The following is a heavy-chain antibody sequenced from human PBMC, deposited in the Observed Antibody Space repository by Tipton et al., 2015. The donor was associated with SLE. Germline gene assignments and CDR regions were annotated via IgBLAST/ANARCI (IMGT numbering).Heavy chain of an antibody. V-gene: IGHV4-39*07. Sequence: TLSLTCTVSGDSIRTNDYYWAWIRQPPGKGLEWIGSIFHSGSTYYNPSLKRRVTASIDTSKNQFSLKLTSVTAADTAVYYCARGGGSYYDYWGQGTLVTVSS. CDR1: GDSIRTNDYY. J-gene: IGHJ4*02. D-gene: IGHD1-26*01. CDR3: ARGGGSYYDY. CDR2: IFHSGST.